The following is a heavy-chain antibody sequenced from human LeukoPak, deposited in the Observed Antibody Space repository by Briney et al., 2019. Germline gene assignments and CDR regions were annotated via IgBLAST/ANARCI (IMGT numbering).Heavy chain of an antibody. CDR1: GYTFTKYY. J-gene: IGHJ6*03. D-gene: IGHD2-15*01. V-gene: IGHV1-46*01. Sequence: GASVTVSYMASGYTFTKYYMHWVRQAPGQGGEWMGIINPSGGSTSYAQKFQGRVTMTRDTSTSTVYMELSSLRSEDTAVYYCARVVASSYYYYMDVWGKGTTVTVSS. CDR3: ARVVASSYYYYMDV. CDR2: INPSGGST.